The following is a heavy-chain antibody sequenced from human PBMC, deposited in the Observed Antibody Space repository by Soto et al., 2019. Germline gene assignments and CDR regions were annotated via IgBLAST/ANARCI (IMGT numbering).Heavy chain of an antibody. J-gene: IGHJ4*02. CDR3: ARDRVYYYDNSGYYNFDY. Sequence: QVQLVESGGGVVQPGRSLRVSCAASGFTFSNYAMHWGRQAPGKGLEWVAVVSYDGSKQFYADSVEGRFTISRDSSKSTLYLHMDNLRDADTAVYYCARDRVYYYDNSGYYNFDYWGQGTLVTVSS. CDR2: VSYDGSKQ. CDR1: GFTFSNYA. V-gene: IGHV3-30-3*01. D-gene: IGHD3-22*01.